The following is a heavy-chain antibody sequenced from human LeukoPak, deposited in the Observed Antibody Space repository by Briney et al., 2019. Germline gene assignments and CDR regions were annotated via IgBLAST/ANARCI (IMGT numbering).Heavy chain of an antibody. D-gene: IGHD3-3*01. V-gene: IGHV3-74*01. J-gene: IGHJ4*02. CDR3: ARGVAGYDFWSGSEY. CDR1: GFTFSSYW. CDR2: INSDGSIT. Sequence: GGSLRLSCAASGFTFSSYWMHWVRHAPGKGLVWVSRINSDGSITTYADSVKGRFTISRDNAKNTLYLQMNSLSAEDTAVYYCARGVAGYDFWSGSEYWGQGTLVTVSS.